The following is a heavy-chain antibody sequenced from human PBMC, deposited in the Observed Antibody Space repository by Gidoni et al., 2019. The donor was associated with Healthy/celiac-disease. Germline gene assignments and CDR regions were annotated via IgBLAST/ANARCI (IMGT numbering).Heavy chain of an antibody. J-gene: IGHJ4*02. Sequence: QVQLVEYGGGVVQPGGCLSISCAASGFTFSRYGMHWVRQAPGKGLEWVAFIRYDGSNKYYADSVKGRFTISRDNSKNTLYLQMNSLRAEDTAVYYCAKDYYYGSGSYYNGYFDYWGQGTLVTVSS. CDR1: GFTFSRYG. V-gene: IGHV3-30*02. CDR2: IRYDGSNK. D-gene: IGHD3-10*01. CDR3: AKDYYYGSGSYYNGYFDY.